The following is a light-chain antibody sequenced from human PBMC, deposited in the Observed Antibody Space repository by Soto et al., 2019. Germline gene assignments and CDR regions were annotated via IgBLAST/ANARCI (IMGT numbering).Light chain of an antibody. V-gene: IGKV3-20*01. Sequence: EIVWTQSAGTLSLSPGERATLSCRASQSVSSNYLAWYQQKPGQAPRLLIYASSSRATGIPDRFSGSGSGTDFTLTISRLEPEAVAVYYCHQYGSSPWTFGQGTRVAIK. J-gene: IGKJ1*01. CDR3: HQYGSSPWT. CDR2: ASS. CDR1: QSVSSNY.